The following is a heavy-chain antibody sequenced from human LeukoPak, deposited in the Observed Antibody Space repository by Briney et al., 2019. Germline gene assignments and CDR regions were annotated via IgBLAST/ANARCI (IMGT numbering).Heavy chain of an antibody. D-gene: IGHD3-22*01. CDR1: GFTFSSYG. CDR3: ARDNYDSSTPYYFDY. V-gene: IGHV3-23*01. CDR2: ISGSGGST. Sequence: PGGSLRLSCAASGFTFSSYGMSWVRQAPGKGLEWVSAISGSGGSTYYADSVKGRFTISRDNAKNLLYLQMNSLRAEDTAVYYCARDNYDSSTPYYFDYWGQGTLVTVSS. J-gene: IGHJ4*02.